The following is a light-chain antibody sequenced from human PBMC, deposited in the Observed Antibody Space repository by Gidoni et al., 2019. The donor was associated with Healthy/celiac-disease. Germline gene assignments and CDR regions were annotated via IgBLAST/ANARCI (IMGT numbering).Light chain of an antibody. CDR1: KLGDKY. Sequence: SYELTQPPSVSVSPGQTASITCSGEKLGDKYACWYQKKPGKSPVLVIYQDSKRSAGIPERFSGSNSGNTATLTISGTQAMDEADYYCQAWDSSTVVFGGGTKLTVL. J-gene: IGLJ2*01. V-gene: IGLV3-1*01. CDR3: QAWDSSTVV. CDR2: QDS.